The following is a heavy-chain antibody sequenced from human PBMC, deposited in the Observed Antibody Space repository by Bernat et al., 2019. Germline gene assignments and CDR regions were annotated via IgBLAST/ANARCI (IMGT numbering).Heavy chain of an antibody. V-gene: IGHV1-69*12. D-gene: IGHD1-1*01. CDR1: GGTFSSYA. Sequence: QVQLVQSGAEVKKPGSSVKASCKASGGTFSSYAISWVRQAPGQGLEWMGGIIPIFGTANYAQKFQGRVTITADESTSTAYMELSSLRSEDTAVYYCARGKVWNDVYYYYGMDVWGQGTTVTVSS. CDR3: ARGKVWNDVYYYYGMDV. J-gene: IGHJ6*02. CDR2: IIPIFGTA.